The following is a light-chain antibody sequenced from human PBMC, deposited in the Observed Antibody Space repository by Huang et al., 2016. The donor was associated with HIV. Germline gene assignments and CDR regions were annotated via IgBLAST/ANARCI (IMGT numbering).Light chain of an antibody. Sequence: IVMTQSPATLSVSQGERATLSCRASQSVGNNLAWYQKQHGQPPRLLLYAASTRATGVPARFSGSGSATEFTLTSSSLQSEEFSVYYCQQSNNWAPWTFGQGTKVESK. CDR1: QSVGNN. J-gene: IGKJ1*01. CDR3: QQSNNWAPWT. CDR2: AAS. V-gene: IGKV3-15*01.